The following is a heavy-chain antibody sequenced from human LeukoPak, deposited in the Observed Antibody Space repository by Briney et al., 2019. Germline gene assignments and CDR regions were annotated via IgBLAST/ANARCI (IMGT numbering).Heavy chain of an antibody. V-gene: IGHV4-59*01. CDR2: IYYTGST. CDR3: ARVVEATGTVGHFDY. Sequence: KSSETLSLTCTVSGGSISGYFWSWVRQPPGKGLEWIGYIYYTGSTNYNPSLKSRVTISVDTSENQFSLKLSSVTAADTAVYYCARVVEATGTVGHFDYWGQGTLVTVSS. J-gene: IGHJ4*02. D-gene: IGHD6-13*01. CDR1: GGSISGYF.